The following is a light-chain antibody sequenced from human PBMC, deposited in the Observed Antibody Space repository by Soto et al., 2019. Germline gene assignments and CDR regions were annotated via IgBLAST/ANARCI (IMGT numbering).Light chain of an antibody. CDR1: SSDVGTYNY. Sequence: QSALTQPASVSGSPGQSITISCTGTSSDVGTYNYVSWYQHHPGKAPTLMIYGVSNRPSGVSTRFSGSKSGNTASLTISWLQADDEAHYYCSSYTSTNTVMFGGGTKLTVL. V-gene: IGLV2-14*03. J-gene: IGLJ3*02. CDR2: GVS. CDR3: SSYTSTNTVM.